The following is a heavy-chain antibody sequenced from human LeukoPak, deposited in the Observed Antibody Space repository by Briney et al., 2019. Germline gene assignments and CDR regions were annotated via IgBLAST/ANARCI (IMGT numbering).Heavy chain of an antibody. J-gene: IGHJ4*02. D-gene: IGHD6-19*01. V-gene: IGHV3-23*01. CDR3: AKFLFGIAVAGTVY. CDR2: ISGSGGST. Sequence: PGGSLRLSCAASGFTVSSNYMSWVRQAPGKGLEWVSAISGSGGSTYYADSVKGRFTISRDNSKNTLYLQMNSLRAEDTAVYYCAKFLFGIAVAGTVYWGQGTLVTVSS. CDR1: GFTVSSNY.